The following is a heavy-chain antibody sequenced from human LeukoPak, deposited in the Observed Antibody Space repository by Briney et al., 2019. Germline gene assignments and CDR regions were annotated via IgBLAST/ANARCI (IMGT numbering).Heavy chain of an antibody. V-gene: IGHV4-59*08. CDR3: ARQPQGYPQVNFDY. CDR1: GGSISSYY. J-gene: IGHJ4*02. D-gene: IGHD1-1*01. Sequence: ASETLSLTCTVSGGSISSYYWSWIRQPPGKGLQWIGYISYSGSTNYNPSLQSRVTISVDTSKNQFSLKLSSVTAADTAVYYCARQPQGYPQVNFDYWGQGTLVTVSS. CDR2: ISYSGST.